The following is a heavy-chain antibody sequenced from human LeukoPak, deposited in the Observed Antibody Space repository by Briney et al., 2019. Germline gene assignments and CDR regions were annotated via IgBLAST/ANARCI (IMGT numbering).Heavy chain of an antibody. CDR1: GFTFSSYA. V-gene: IGHV3-30-3*01. CDR3: ARDETQYYFDY. J-gene: IGHJ4*02. CDR2: ISYDGSNK. Sequence: PGGSLRLSCAASGFTFSSYAMHWVRQAPGKGLEWVAVISYDGSNKYYADSVKGRFTISRDNSKNTLYLQMNSLRAEDTAVYYCARDETQYYFDYWGQGTLVTVSS.